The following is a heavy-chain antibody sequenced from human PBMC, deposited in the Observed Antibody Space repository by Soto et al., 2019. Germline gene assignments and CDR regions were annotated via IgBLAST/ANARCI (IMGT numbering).Heavy chain of an antibody. D-gene: IGHD3-16*02. CDR2: INHSGST. J-gene: IGHJ5*02. V-gene: IGHV4-34*01. Sequence: LSLTCAVYGGSFSGYYWSWIRQPPGKGLEWIGEINHSGSTNYNPSLKSRVTISVDTSKNQFSLKLSSVTAADTAVYYCARGVIMITFGGVIVSTIWFDPCFQGTLFTVSS. CDR1: GGSFSGYY. CDR3: ARGVIMITFGGVIVSTIWFDP.